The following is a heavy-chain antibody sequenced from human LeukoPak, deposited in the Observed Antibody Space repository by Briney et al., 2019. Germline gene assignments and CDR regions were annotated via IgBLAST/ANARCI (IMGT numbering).Heavy chain of an antibody. D-gene: IGHD2-2*02. Sequence: SETLSLTCTVSGGSISSGDYYWSWIRQPPGKGLEWIGYIYYSGSTYYNPSLKSRVTISVDTSKNQFSLKLSSVTAADTAVYYCARASLYNYYGMDVWGQGTTVTVSS. V-gene: IGHV4-30-4*01. CDR2: IYYSGST. CDR1: GGSISSGDYY. J-gene: IGHJ6*02. CDR3: ARASLYNYYGMDV.